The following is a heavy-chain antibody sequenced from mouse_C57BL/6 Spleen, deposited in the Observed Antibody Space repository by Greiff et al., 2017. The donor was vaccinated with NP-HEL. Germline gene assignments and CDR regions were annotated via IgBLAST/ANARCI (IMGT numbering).Heavy chain of an antibody. V-gene: IGHV1-69*01. CDR1: GYTFTSYW. CDR3: AREETAQATFDY. CDR2: IDPSDSYT. J-gene: IGHJ2*01. Sequence: VQLQQPGAELVMPGASVKLSCKASGYTFTSYWMHWVKQRPGQGLEWIGAIDPSDSYTNYNQKFKGKSTLTVDKSSSTAYMQLSSLTSEDSAVYYCAREETAQATFDYWGQGTTLTVSS. D-gene: IGHD3-2*02.